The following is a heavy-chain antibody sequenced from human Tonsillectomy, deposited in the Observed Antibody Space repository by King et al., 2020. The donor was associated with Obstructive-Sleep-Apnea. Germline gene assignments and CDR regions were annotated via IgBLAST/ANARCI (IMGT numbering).Heavy chain of an antibody. CDR3: ARSYAHPGYAFDI. V-gene: IGHV1-18*04. CDR2: ISSYNGNI. Sequence: QVQLVESGAEVKKPGASVRVSCKASGYTFTTYGVSWVRQAPGQGLEWMGWISSYNGNINYAQKLQGRVTMTTDTSTTTAHMELRSLRSDDTAVYYCARSYAHPGYAFDIWGKGTMVTVS. J-gene: IGHJ3*02. D-gene: IGHD2-2*01. CDR1: GYTFTTYG.